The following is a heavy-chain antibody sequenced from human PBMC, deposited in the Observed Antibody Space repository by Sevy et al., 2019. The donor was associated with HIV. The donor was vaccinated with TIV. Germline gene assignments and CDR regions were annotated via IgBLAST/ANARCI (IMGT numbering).Heavy chain of an antibody. CDR1: GIAFRNAW. V-gene: IGHV3-15*01. CDR2: IKTKSDGGTT. J-gene: IGHJ4*02. D-gene: IGHD2-15*01. CDR3: TTEGLYCSDAGCYSEGFDF. Sequence: GGSLRLSCVASGIAFRNAWMNWVRQAPGKGLEWVGRIKTKSDGGTTDYAGPVKGRFTISRDDAKTRLYLQMNSLKTKDTAVYYCTTEGLYCSDAGCYSEGFDFWGQGTLVTVSS.